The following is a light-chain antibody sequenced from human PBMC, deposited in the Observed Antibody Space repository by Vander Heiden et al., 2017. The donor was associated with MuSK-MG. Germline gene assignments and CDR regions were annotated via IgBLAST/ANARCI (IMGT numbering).Light chain of an antibody. J-gene: IGKJ4*01. Sequence: DIQMTQSPSSLSASVGDRVTITCRASQSISRYLNWYQQKPGKAPKLLIYAASSLQRGVKSRFSGSGDGTDFILTISSRQPEDFATYYCQQRYRNHPEITFGGGTKVEI. CDR3: QQRYRNHPEIT. CDR2: AAS. V-gene: IGKV1-39*01. CDR1: QSISRY.